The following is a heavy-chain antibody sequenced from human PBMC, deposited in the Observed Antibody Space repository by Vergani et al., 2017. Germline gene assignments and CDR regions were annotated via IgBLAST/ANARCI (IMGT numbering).Heavy chain of an antibody. J-gene: IGHJ3*02. CDR2: MYYSGST. Sequence: QLQLQESGPGLVKPSETLSLTCTVSGAFISSSSYYWGWIRQPPGKGLEWIGSMYYSGSTYYNSSLKSRVTISVDTSKNQFSLKLSSVTAADTAVYYCARRPPLTTVTTSVKDKDAFDIWGQGTMVTVSS. D-gene: IGHD4-17*01. CDR1: GAFISSSSYY. CDR3: ARRPPLTTVTTSVKDKDAFDI. V-gene: IGHV4-39*01.